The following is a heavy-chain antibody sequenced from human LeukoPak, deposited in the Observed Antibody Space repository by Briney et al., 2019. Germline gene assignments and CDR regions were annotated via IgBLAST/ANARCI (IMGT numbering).Heavy chain of an antibody. D-gene: IGHD1-1*01. Sequence: PGGSLRLSCAASGLTFSSYAMSWVRQAPGKGLEWVSGISGSGGSTYYADSVKGRFTISRDNSEKTLFLQMISLRAEDTAVYYCAKDWNAGYYWEYFHYWGQGTLVTVSS. J-gene: IGHJ1*01. CDR2: ISGSGGST. V-gene: IGHV3-23*01. CDR3: AKDWNAGYYWEYFHY. CDR1: GLTFSSYA.